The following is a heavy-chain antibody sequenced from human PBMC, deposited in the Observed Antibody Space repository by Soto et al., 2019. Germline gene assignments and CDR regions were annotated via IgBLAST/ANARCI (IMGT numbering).Heavy chain of an antibody. CDR2: IYHSGST. CDR1: GYSVSSGYY. CDR3: AREAGQNYYYGMEV. Sequence: EALSLTCAVSGYSVSSGYYWGWIRHPPGKGLEWIGSIYHSGSTYYNPSLKSRVTISVDTSKNQFSLKLSSVTAADTAMYYCAREAGQNYYYGMEVWGQTTTVNVSS. D-gene: IGHD6-19*01. V-gene: IGHV4-38-2*01. J-gene: IGHJ6*01.